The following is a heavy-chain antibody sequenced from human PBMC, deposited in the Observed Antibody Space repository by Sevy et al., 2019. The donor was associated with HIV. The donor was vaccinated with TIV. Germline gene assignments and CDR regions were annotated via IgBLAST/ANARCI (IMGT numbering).Heavy chain of an antibody. J-gene: IGHJ6*02. CDR3: AKGVCFYYYYAMDV. CDR2: ISGNSGSI. Sequence: GGSLRLSCAASGFNFADYDMHWVRQAPGKGLEWVSVISGNSGSIGYADSVKGRFTISRDNAKKALFLQMNSLSAEDMALDYCAKGVCFYYYYAMDVWGQGTTVTVSS. D-gene: IGHD3-16*01. V-gene: IGHV3-9*03. CDR1: GFNFADYD.